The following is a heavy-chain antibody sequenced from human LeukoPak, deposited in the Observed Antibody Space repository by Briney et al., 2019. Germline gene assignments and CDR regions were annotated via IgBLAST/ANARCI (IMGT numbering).Heavy chain of an antibody. Sequence: GRSLRLSCAASGFTFSSYSMNWVRQAPGKGLEWVSSISSSSSYIYYADSVKGRFTISRDNAKNSLYLQMNSLRAEDTAVYYCAREIRGYYGSSGDYWGQGTLVTVSS. CDR1: GFTFSSYS. V-gene: IGHV3-21*01. CDR3: AREIRGYYGSSGDY. D-gene: IGHD3-10*01. J-gene: IGHJ4*02. CDR2: ISSSSSYI.